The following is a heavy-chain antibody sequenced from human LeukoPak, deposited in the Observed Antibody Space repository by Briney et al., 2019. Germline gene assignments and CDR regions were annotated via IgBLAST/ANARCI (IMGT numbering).Heavy chain of an antibody. Sequence: GGSLRLSCAASGFTFSSYGMHWVRQAPGKGLEWVAFIRYDGSNKYYADSVKGRFTISRDNSKNTLYLQMNSLRAEDTAVYYCAKDRLDIVATTAIQYYYYMDVWGKGTTVTISS. J-gene: IGHJ6*03. CDR3: AKDRLDIVATTAIQYYYYMDV. CDR2: IRYDGSNK. CDR1: GFTFSSYG. V-gene: IGHV3-30*02. D-gene: IGHD5-12*01.